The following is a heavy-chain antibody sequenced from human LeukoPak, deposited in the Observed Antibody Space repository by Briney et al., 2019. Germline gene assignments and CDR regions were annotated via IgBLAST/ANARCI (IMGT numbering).Heavy chain of an antibody. Sequence: ASVKVSCRASGYTFTTYAISWVRQAPGQGLEWMGWISAYNGNTNYAQKLQGRVTMTTDTSTSTAYMELRSLRSDDTAVYYCARARIQLWSPTPDYWGQGTLVTVSS. CDR3: ARARIQLWSPTPDY. V-gene: IGHV1-18*01. CDR2: ISAYNGNT. J-gene: IGHJ4*02. CDR1: GYTFTTYA. D-gene: IGHD5-18*01.